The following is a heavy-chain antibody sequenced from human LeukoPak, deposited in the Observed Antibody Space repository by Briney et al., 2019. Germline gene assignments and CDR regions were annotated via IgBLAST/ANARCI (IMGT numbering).Heavy chain of an antibody. CDR2: IWYDGSNK. CDR3: ARTIAVAVDAFDI. J-gene: IGHJ3*02. V-gene: IGHV3-33*08. CDR1: GFTFSTYA. D-gene: IGHD6-19*01. Sequence: GGSLRLSCAASGFTFSTYAMSWVRQAPGKGLEWVAVIWYDGSNKYYADSVKGRFTISRDNSKNTLYLQMNSMRAEDTAVYYCARTIAVAVDAFDIWGQGTMVTVAS.